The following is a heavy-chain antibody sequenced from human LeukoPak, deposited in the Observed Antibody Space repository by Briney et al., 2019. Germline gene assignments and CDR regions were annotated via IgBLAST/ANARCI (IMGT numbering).Heavy chain of an antibody. V-gene: IGHV3-23*01. CDR3: AKDHHGFLTVTTSASDY. D-gene: IGHD4-17*01. Sequence: PGGSLRLSCAASGFTFSSYAMSWVRQAPGKGLEWVSAISGSGGSTYYADSVKGRFTISRDNSKNTLYLQMNSLRAEDTAVYYCAKDHHGFLTVTTSASDYWGQGTLVTVSS. CDR2: ISGSGGST. CDR1: GFTFSSYA. J-gene: IGHJ4*02.